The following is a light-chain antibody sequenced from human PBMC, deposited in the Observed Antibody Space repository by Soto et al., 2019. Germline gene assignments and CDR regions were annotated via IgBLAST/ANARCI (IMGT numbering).Light chain of an antibody. CDR1: QRVLYSSDNKNY. Sequence: DIVMTQSPDSLAVSLGERATINGKSSQRVLYSSDNKNYLGWYQHKPGQPPKLLIYWASNRESGVPDRFSGSGSGTDFTLTISSLQAEDVAVYYCQQYYSTPQTFGQGTKVEIK. CDR3: QQYYSTPQT. V-gene: IGKV4-1*01. CDR2: WAS. J-gene: IGKJ1*01.